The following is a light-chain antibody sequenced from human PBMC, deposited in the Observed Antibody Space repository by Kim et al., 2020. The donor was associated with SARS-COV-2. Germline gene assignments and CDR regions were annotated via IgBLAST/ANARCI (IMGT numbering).Light chain of an antibody. Sequence: AFVGDRVTITCRASQSIDSVLAWYQQKPGKAPKFLIYEASSLEGGVPSRFSGSGSGTEFTLTISSLQPDDSATYYCQQYKTYPLTFGGGTKVDIK. CDR2: EAS. J-gene: IGKJ4*01. CDR3: QQYKTYPLT. CDR1: QSIDSV. V-gene: IGKV1-5*03.